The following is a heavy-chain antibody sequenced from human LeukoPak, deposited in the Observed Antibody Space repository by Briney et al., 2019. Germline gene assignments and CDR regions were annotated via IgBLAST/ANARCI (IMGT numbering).Heavy chain of an antibody. V-gene: IGHV3-15*01. CDR1: GFTFSNAW. CDR2: IKSKTDGGTT. D-gene: IGHD1-26*01. J-gene: IGHJ6*03. Sequence: GGSLRLSCAASGFTFSNAWMSWVRQAPGKGLEWVGRIKSKTDGGTTDYATPVKGRFTISRDDSKNTLYLQMNSLKTEDTAVYYCTTGEGATFYYYYYYMDVWGKGTTVTVSS. CDR3: TTGEGATFYYYYYYMDV.